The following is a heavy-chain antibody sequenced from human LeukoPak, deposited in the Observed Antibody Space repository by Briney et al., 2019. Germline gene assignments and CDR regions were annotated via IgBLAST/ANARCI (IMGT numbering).Heavy chain of an antibody. V-gene: IGHV3-7*01. D-gene: IGHD2-21*02. Sequence: PGGSLRLSCAASGFTFSSYWVSWVRQAPGKGLEWVANIKQDGSEKYYVDSVKGRFTISRDNAKNSLYLQMNSLRAEDTAVYYCAREPYCGGDCFIFDYWGQGTLVNVSS. CDR1: GFTFSSYW. CDR2: IKQDGSEK. J-gene: IGHJ4*02. CDR3: AREPYCGGDCFIFDY.